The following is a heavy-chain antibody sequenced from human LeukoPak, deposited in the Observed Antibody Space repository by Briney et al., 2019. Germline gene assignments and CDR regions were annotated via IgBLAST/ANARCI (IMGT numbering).Heavy chain of an antibody. V-gene: IGHV3-21*01. D-gene: IGHD6-13*01. CDR2: ISSSSDYI. J-gene: IGHJ4*02. CDR1: TFTLSSDS. CDR3: ARDSGSSWREGLNY. Sequence: GGSLRLSCAASTFTLSSDSMNWVRQAPGKGLEWVSSISSSSDYIYYADSVKGRFTIFRDNAKNSLYLQMNSLRVEDSAVYYCARDSGSSWREGLNYWGQGTLVTVSS.